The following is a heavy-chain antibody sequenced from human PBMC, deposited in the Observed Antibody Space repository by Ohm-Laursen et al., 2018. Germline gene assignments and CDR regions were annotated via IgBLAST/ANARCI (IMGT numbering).Heavy chain of an antibody. V-gene: IGHV3-7*01. CDR2: TNRDGSAK. Sequence: SLRLSCAAFGFTFSNSWMTWVRQAPGKRLEWVANTNRDGSAKSYVDSVKGQFTISRDNAKNSLYLQMNSLRAEDTAVYYCATVGGWVWGQGTLVTVSS. D-gene: IGHD6-19*01. CDR1: GFTFSNSW. CDR3: ATVGGWV. J-gene: IGHJ4*02.